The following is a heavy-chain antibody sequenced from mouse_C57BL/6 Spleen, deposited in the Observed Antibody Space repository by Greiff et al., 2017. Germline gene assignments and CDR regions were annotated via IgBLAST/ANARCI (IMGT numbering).Heavy chain of an antibody. CDR1: GYTFTDYY. CDR3: ARSGDGNCRTDWYFDV. Sequence: VQLQQSGPELVKPGASVKISCKASGYTFTDYYMNWVQQSHGKSLEWIGDINPNNGGTSYNQKFKGKATLTVDKSSSTAYMELRSLTSEDSAVYFGARSGDGNCRTDWYFDVWGTGTTVTVSS. V-gene: IGHV1-26*01. J-gene: IGHJ1*03. D-gene: IGHD2-1*01. CDR2: INPNNGGT.